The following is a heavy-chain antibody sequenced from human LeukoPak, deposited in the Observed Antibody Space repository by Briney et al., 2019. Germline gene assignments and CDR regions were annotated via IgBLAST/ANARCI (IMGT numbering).Heavy chain of an antibody. CDR3: ARQTGSGLFILP. D-gene: IGHD3/OR15-3a*01. J-gene: IGHJ4*02. CDR2: IYYSGNT. V-gene: IGHV4-39*01. Sequence: LETLSLTCTVSGGSISSSSYYWGWIRQPPGKGLEWIGSIYYSGNTYYNASLKSQVSISIDTSKNQFSLRLTSVTAADTAVYYCARQTGSGLFILPGGQGTLVTVSS. CDR1: GGSISSSSYY.